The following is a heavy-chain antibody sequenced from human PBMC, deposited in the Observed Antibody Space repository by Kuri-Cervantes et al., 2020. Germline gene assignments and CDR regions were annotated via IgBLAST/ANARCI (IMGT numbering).Heavy chain of an antibody. D-gene: IGHD3-22*01. CDR2: IYYSGST. CDR1: GGSVSSGSYY. V-gene: IGHV4-61*01. J-gene: IGHJ4*02. Sequence: SETLSLTCSVSGGSVSSGSYYWSWIRQPPGKGLEWIGYIYYSGSTNYNPSLKSRVTISVDTAKNQFSLKLSSVTAADTAVYYCARTMDYYDSRAFFLYYFDQWGQGTLVTVSS. CDR3: ARTMDYYDSRAFFLYYFDQ.